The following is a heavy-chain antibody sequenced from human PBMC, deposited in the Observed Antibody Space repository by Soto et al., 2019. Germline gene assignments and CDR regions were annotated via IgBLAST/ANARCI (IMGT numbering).Heavy chain of an antibody. CDR2: IYYTGKT. D-gene: IGHD3-10*01. Sequence: SETLSLTCTVSGGSISSGGHYWSWICQHPGKGLEWIGYIYYTGKTYHNPSLKSRVTISVDTSKNQFSLKLSSVTAADSAMYSCARAQLPSAYFDYWGQGALVTVSS. V-gene: IGHV4-31*03. J-gene: IGHJ4*02. CDR3: ARAQLPSAYFDY. CDR1: GGSISSGGHY.